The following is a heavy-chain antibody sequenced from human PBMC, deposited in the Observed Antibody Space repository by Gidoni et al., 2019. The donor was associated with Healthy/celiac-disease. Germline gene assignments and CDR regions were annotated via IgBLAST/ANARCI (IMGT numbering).Heavy chain of an antibody. J-gene: IGHJ4*02. CDR1: GYTFPGYY. CDR2: INPNSVGT. D-gene: IGHD2-8*01. CDR3: ARDLMTNERLKGDY. Sequence: QVQLVQSGAEVKKPGASVKVSCKASGYTFPGYYMHWVRQAPGQGLEWMGWINPNSVGTNYAQKFQGRVTMTRDTSISTAYMELSRLRSDDTAVYYCARDLMTNERLKGDYWGQGTLVTVSS. V-gene: IGHV1-2*02.